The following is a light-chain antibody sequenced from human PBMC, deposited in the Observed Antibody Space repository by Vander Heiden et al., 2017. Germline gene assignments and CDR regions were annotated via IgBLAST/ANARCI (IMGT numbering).Light chain of an antibody. CDR3: MQSVQRPIT. J-gene: IGKJ5*01. CDR2: EVS. V-gene: IGKV2D-29*01. Sequence: DIVMTQTPLSLSVTPGQPASISCKSSQSLVYSDGETYLYWYLQKPGLPPQLLIYEVSSRFSGVPDRFSGSGSRTDFTLKISRVEAEDVGVYYCMQSVQRPITFGQGTRLEIK. CDR1: QSLVYSDGETY.